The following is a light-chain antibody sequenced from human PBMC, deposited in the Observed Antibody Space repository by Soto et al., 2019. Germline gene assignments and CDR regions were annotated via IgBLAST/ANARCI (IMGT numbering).Light chain of an antibody. J-gene: IGLJ2*01. CDR1: SGSIASNY. Sequence: NFMLTQPHSVSESPGKTVTISCTGRSGSIASNYVQWYQQRPGSAPTTVIYEDNLRPSGVPDRFSGSIDSSSNSASLTISGLKTEDEGDYYCQSYDSSNHVVFGGGTKLTVL. V-gene: IGLV6-57*02. CDR3: QSYDSSNHVV. CDR2: EDN.